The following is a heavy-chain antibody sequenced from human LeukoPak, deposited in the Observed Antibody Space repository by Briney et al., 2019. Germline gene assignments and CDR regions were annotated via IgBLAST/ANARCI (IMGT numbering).Heavy chain of an antibody. V-gene: IGHV4-39*07. CDR1: GGSISSSSYY. Sequence: QSSETLSLTCTVSGGSISSSSYYWGWIRQPPGKGLEWIGEINHSGSTNYNPSLKSRVTISVDTSKNQFSLKLSSVTAADTAVYYCARGRTGISLPYCSSTSCSIWGYYYYYYMDVWGKGTTVTVSS. J-gene: IGHJ6*03. CDR3: ARGRTGISLPYCSSTSCSIWGYYYYYYMDV. D-gene: IGHD2-2*01. CDR2: INHSGST.